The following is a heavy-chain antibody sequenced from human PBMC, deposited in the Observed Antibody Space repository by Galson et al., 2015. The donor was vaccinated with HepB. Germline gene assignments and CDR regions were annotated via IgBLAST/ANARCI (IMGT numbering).Heavy chain of an antibody. J-gene: IGHJ4*02. CDR3: ARDGRFLEWFLDF. V-gene: IGHV3-7*01. Sequence: SLRLSCAASGFTFSSYRMTWVRQAPGKGLEWVANIKQDGSGKYYVDSVKGRFTVSRDNAKNSLYLQMNTLRAEDTAVYYCARDGRFLEWFLDFWGQGILVTVSS. D-gene: IGHD3-3*01. CDR2: IKQDGSGK. CDR1: GFTFSSYR.